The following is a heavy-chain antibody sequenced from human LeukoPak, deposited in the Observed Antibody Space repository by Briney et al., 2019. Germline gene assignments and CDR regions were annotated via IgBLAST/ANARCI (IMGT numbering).Heavy chain of an antibody. CDR1: GFTFSSYA. V-gene: IGHV3-23*01. CDR2: IFGSGGSA. D-gene: IGHD6-19*01. CDR3: GKTTTGYSSGRNPAWPVDY. J-gene: IGHJ4*02. Sequence: HPGGSLRLSCTAPGFTFSSYAMYWVRQAPGKGLEWVSGIFGSGGSAHYADSVKGRFTISRDNSQNTVYLQMNSLRAEDTAVYYCGKTTTGYSSGRNPAWPVDYWGQGTLVTVSS.